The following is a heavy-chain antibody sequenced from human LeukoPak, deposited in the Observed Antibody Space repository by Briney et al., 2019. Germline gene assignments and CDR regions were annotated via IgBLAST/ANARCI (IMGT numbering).Heavy chain of an antibody. CDR3: ARAIVGATPIDY. J-gene: IGHJ4*02. V-gene: IGHV3-30*01. CDR2: ISYDGSNK. D-gene: IGHD1-26*01. Sequence: PGRSLRLSCAASGFTFSSYAMHWVRQAPGKGLEWVAVISYDGSNKYYADSVKGRFTISRDNSKNTLYLQMNSLRAEDTAVYYCARAIVGATPIDYWGQGTLVIVSS. CDR1: GFTFSSYA.